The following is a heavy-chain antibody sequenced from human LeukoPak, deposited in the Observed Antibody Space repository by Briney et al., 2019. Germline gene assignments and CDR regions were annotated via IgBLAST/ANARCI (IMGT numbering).Heavy chain of an antibody. Sequence: GGSLRLSCAASGFTFNSHTMNWVRQAPGKGLEWVSSISSSSTYIYYADSVKGRFTISRDNAKNSLYLQMNSLRAEDTAVYYCARVGTVGGYDFDYWGQGTLVTVSS. CDR3: ARVGTVGGYDFDY. J-gene: IGHJ4*02. CDR1: GFTFNSHT. V-gene: IGHV3-21*01. D-gene: IGHD5-12*01. CDR2: ISSSSTYI.